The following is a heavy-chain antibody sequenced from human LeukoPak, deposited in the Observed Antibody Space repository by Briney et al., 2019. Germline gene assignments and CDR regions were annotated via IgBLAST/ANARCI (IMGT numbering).Heavy chain of an antibody. CDR2: ISYSGST. D-gene: IGHD6-13*01. Sequence: SETLSLTCTVSGGSISSHYWSWIRQPPGKGLEWIGYISYSGSTDYNPPLKSRVTISVDTPKNQFSMKLSSVTAADTAVYYCARVLSAAAGLFDYWGQGTLVTVSS. CDR1: GGSISSHY. J-gene: IGHJ4*02. CDR3: ARVLSAAAGLFDY. V-gene: IGHV4-59*11.